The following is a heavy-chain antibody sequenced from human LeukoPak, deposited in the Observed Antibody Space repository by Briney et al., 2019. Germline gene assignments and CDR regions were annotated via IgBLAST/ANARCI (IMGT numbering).Heavy chain of an antibody. V-gene: IGHV3-7*05. Sequence: GGSLRLSCAASGFTFSSYWMSWVRQAPGRGLEWLANIKQDGSEKYYVDSVKGRFTISRDNPKNSLYLQMNSLRAEDTAVYYCARYSGNYRAFDIWGQGTMVTVSS. CDR2: IKQDGSEK. J-gene: IGHJ3*02. CDR1: GFTFSSYW. CDR3: ARYSGNYRAFDI. D-gene: IGHD1-26*01.